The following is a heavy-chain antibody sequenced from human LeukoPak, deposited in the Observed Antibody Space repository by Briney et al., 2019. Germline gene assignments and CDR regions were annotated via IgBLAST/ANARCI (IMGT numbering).Heavy chain of an antibody. D-gene: IGHD6-13*01. CDR3: AREVSSSWYGYYYYYYMDA. V-gene: IGHV1-8*01. CDR2: MNPNSGNT. Sequence: ASVKVSCKASGYTFTSYDINWVRQATGQGLEWMGWMNPNSGNTGYAQKFQGRVTMTRNTSISTAYMELSSLRSEDTAVYYCAREVSSSWYGYYYYYYMDAWGKGTTVTVSS. CDR1: GYTFTSYD. J-gene: IGHJ6*03.